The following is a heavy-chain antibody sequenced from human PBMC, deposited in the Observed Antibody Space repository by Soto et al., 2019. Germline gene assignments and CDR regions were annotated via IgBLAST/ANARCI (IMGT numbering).Heavy chain of an antibody. D-gene: IGHD2-21*01. CDR3: ARDRPFWWYYYYYMDV. Sequence: GGSLRLSCAASGFTFSSYWMSWVRQAPGKGLEWVANIKQDGSEKYYVDSVKGRFTISRDNAKNSLYLQTNSLRAEDTAVYYCARDRPFWWYYYYYMDVWGKGTTVTVS. V-gene: IGHV3-7*01. J-gene: IGHJ6*03. CDR2: IKQDGSEK. CDR1: GFTFSSYW.